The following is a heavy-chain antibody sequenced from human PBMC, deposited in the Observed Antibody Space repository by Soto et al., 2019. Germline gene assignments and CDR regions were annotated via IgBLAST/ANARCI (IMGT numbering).Heavy chain of an antibody. D-gene: IGHD5-18*01. J-gene: IGHJ4*02. V-gene: IGHV3-23*01. CDR1: AFTFIKYA. Sequence: GGSLRLSCAASAFTFIKYAMTWVRQAPGKGLEWVASISGAGGTINYADSVKGRFTISRDNSKSTLYLQMNSLRGEDTAVYYCVKNRPTPASPGTRAMGVGDYWGQGTLVTVSS. CDR2: ISGAGGTI. CDR3: VKNRPTPASPGTRAMGVGDY.